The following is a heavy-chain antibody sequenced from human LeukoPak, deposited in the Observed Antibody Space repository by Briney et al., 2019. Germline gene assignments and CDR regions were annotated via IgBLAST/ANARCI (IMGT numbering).Heavy chain of an antibody. Sequence: SETLSLTCAVYGGSFSGYYWSWIRQRPGKGLEWIGEVNHSGSTNYNPSLKSRVTISVDTSKNQFSLKLSSVTAADTAVYYCARVPVFLGLRLKNWFDPWGQGTLVTVSS. CDR1: GGSFSGYY. D-gene: IGHD5-12*01. J-gene: IGHJ5*02. CDR3: ARVPVFLGLRLKNWFDP. V-gene: IGHV4-34*01. CDR2: VNHSGST.